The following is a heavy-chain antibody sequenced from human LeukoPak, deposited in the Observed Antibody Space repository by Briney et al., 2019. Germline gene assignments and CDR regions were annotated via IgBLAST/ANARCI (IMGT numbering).Heavy chain of an antibody. CDR3: ARDACSGGSCYSGLDY. J-gene: IGHJ4*02. CDR2: IYYSGST. Sequence: SQTLSLTCTVSGGSIGSSDYFWSWIRQPPGKGLEWIGYIYYSGSTYYSPSLKGRVTISVDTSKSQFSLRLSSVTAADTAVYYCARDACSGGSCYSGLDYWGQGTLVTVSS. D-gene: IGHD2-15*01. CDR1: GGSIGSSDYF. V-gene: IGHV4-30-4*01.